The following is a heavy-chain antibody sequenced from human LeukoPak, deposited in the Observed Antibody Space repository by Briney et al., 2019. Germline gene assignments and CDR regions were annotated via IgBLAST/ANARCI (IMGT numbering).Heavy chain of an antibody. D-gene: IGHD2-15*01. CDR2: IDPKTGGT. Sequence: ASVKVSCKASGYTFTAYYLNWVRQAPGQGLEWMGWIDPKTGGTEIAQKFQGRVTMTRDTSMSTVYMELYSLRSDDTAVYSCARDPATSYYLDSWGQGILVTVSS. CDR1: GYTFTAYY. V-gene: IGHV1-2*02. J-gene: IGHJ4*02. CDR3: ARDPATSYYLDS.